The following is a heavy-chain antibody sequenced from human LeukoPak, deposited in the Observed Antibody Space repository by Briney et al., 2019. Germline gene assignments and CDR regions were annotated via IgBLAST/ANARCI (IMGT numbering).Heavy chain of an antibody. CDR1: GYTFTGYY. CDR3: VRDPYYYDSSGYLLAYFDY. Sequence: ASVKVSCKASGYTFTGYYMHWVRQAPGQGLEWMGWINPYSGGTNYAQKFQGRVTMTRDTSISTAYMELSRLRSDDTAVYYCVRDPYYYDSSGYLLAYFDYWGQGTLVTVSS. J-gene: IGHJ4*02. V-gene: IGHV1-2*02. D-gene: IGHD3-22*01. CDR2: INPYSGGT.